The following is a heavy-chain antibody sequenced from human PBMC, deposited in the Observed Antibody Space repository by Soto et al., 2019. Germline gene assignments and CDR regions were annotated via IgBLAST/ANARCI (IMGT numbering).Heavy chain of an antibody. CDR2: INHSGST. D-gene: IGHD3-16*02. J-gene: IGHJ6*02. Sequence: QVQLQQWGAGLLKPSETLSLTCAVYGGSFSGYYWSWIRQPPGKGLEWIGEINHSGSTNYNPSLKSRVTISVDTSKNQFSLKLSSVTAADTAVYYCARLSYYYYGMDVWGQGTTVTVSS. V-gene: IGHV4-34*01. CDR3: ARLSYYYYGMDV. CDR1: GGSFSGYY.